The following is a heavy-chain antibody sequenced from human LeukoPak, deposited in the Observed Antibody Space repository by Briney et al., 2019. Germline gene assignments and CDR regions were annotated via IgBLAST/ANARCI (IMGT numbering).Heavy chain of an antibody. V-gene: IGHV3-30*02. CDR3: AKDRGHYAIDY. CDR2: IQYDGSTK. D-gene: IGHD4-17*01. CDR1: GFTFSSYG. Sequence: GGSLRLSCAASGFTFSSYGMHWVGQAPGKGLEWVAFIQYDGSTKSYADSVKGRFTISRDNSKNTLYLQVNSLRAEDTAVYYCAKDRGHYAIDYWGQGTLVTVSS. J-gene: IGHJ4*02.